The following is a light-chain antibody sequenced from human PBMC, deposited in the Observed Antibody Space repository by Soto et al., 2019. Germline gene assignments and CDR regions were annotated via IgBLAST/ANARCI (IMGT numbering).Light chain of an antibody. Sequence: QSVLTQPPSASGTPGQRVTISCSGSSSSIGSYSVNWFQQLPGTAPKLLIYINNQRPSGVPDRFSGSKSGTSASLAISGLQSEDEDDYYCAAWDDSLNGYVFGTGTKVTVL. CDR1: SSSIGSYS. J-gene: IGLJ1*01. CDR3: AAWDDSLNGYV. V-gene: IGLV1-44*01. CDR2: INN.